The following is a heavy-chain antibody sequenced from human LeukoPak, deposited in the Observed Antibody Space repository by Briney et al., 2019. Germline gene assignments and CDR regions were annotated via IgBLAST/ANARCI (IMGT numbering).Heavy chain of an antibody. V-gene: IGHV1-69*13. D-gene: IGHD4-23*01. Sequence: SVKVSCKASGGTFSSYAISWVRQAPGQGLEWMGGIIPIFGTANYAQKFQGRVTITADESTSTAYMELSSLRSEDTAVYYCARHLAGGNSEYYFDYWGQGTLVTVSS. CDR2: IIPIFGTA. CDR1: GGTFSSYA. CDR3: ARHLAGGNSEYYFDY. J-gene: IGHJ4*02.